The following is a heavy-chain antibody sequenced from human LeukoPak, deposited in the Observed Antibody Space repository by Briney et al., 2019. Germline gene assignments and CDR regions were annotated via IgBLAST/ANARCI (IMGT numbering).Heavy chain of an antibody. Sequence: AGGSLRLSCAASGFTFSSYSMNWVRQAPGKGLEWVSSISSSSSYIYYADSVKGRFIISRDNAKNSLYLQMNSLRAEDTAVYYCARRSELSIAAAGSRYYFDYWGQGTLVTVSS. V-gene: IGHV3-21*01. CDR3: ARRSELSIAAAGSRYYFDY. CDR2: ISSSSSYI. CDR1: GFTFSSYS. J-gene: IGHJ4*02. D-gene: IGHD6-13*01.